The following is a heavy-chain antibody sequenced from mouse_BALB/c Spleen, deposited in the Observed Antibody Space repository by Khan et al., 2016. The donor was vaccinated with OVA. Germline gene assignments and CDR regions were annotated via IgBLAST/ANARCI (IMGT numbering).Heavy chain of an antibody. CDR1: GYTFSSYT. V-gene: IGHV1-4*01. CDR3: VRDGAYYMNDGWFAY. CDR2: INPNNGYT. J-gene: IGHJ3*01. D-gene: IGHD2-14*01. Sequence: VQLQQSGAELARPGASVKMSCKTSGYTFSSYTIHWIKLRPGQGLEWIGYINPNNGYTNYNQKFKDKATLTADKSSTTVYMQLSSITSDESASYNCVRDGAYYMNDGWFAYWGQGTLVTVSA.